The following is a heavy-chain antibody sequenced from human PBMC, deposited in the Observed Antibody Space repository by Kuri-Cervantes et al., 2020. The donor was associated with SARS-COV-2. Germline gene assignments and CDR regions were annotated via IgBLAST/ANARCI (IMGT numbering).Heavy chain of an antibody. CDR1: GGSFSGYY. Sequence: GSLRLSCAVYGGSFSGYYRSWIRQPPGKGLEWIGEINHSGSTNYNPSLKSRVTISVDTSKNQFSLKLSSVTAADTAVYYCARVNYYDSSGYYNWFDPWGQGTLVTVSS. V-gene: IGHV4-34*01. CDR2: INHSGST. CDR3: ARVNYYDSSGYYNWFDP. J-gene: IGHJ5*02. D-gene: IGHD3-22*01.